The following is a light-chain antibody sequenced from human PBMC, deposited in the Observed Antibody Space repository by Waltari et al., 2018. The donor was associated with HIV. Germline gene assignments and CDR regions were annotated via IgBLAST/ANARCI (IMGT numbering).Light chain of an antibody. CDR3: GTWDSSLSAGI. V-gene: IGLV1-51*01. CDR1: TPTLGRSY. CDR2: DDY. Sequence: QSVLTQPPSVSAAPGQKVTISCSGSTPTLGRSYVSWCQQLPGTAPKLLIYDDYKRPSGIPDRFSGSKSGTSATLAITGLQTGDEADYYCGTWDSSLSAGIFGGGTKLTVL. J-gene: IGLJ2*01.